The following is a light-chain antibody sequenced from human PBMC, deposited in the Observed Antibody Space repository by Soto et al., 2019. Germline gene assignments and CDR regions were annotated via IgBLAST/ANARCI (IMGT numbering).Light chain of an antibody. Sequence: QSVLTQPSSVSESPGQSITISCTGTSSDVGGYNYVSWYQHYPGKAPKLMIYEVSNRPSGVSNRFSGSKSGNTASLTISGLQTEDEADYYCTSYTSSSTRVFGTGTKVTVL. CDR3: TSYTSSSTRV. J-gene: IGLJ1*01. CDR1: SSDVGGYNY. V-gene: IGLV2-14*01. CDR2: EVS.